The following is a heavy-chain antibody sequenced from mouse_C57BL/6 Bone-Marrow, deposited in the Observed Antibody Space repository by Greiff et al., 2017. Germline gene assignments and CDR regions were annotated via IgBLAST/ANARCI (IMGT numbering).Heavy chain of an antibody. CDR3: VRHGGGTVSFDY. V-gene: IGHV10-1*01. CDR1: GFSFNTYA. Sequence: EVKLQESGGGLVQPKGSLKLSCAASGFSFNTYAMNWVRQAPGKGLEWVARIRSKSNNYATYYADSVKDRFTISRDDSESMLYLQMNNLKTEDTAMYYCVRHGGGTVSFDYWGQGTTLTVSS. J-gene: IGHJ2*01. CDR2: IRSKSNNYAT. D-gene: IGHD4-1*01.